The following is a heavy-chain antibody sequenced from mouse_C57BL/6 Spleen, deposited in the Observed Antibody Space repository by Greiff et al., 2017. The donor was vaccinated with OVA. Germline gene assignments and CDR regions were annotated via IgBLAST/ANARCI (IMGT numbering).Heavy chain of an antibody. V-gene: IGHV1-80*01. CDR2: IYPGDGDT. Sequence: QVQLQQSGAELVKPGASVKISCKASGYAFSSYWMNWVKQRPGKGLEWIGQIYPGDGDTNYNGKFKGKATLTADKSSSTAYMQLSSLTSEDSAVYVCARGTTVVAWYFDVWGTGTTVTVAS. D-gene: IGHD1-1*01. CDR1: GYAFSSYW. J-gene: IGHJ1*03. CDR3: ARGTTVVAWYFDV.